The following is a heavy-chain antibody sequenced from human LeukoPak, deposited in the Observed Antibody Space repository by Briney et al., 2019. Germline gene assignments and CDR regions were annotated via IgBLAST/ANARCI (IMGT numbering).Heavy chain of an antibody. Sequence: SQTLSLTCTVSGGSISSGSYYWSWIRQPAGKRLEWIGYIYYSGSTNYKPSLKSRVTISVDTSKNQFSLKLSSVTAADTAVYYCARGGYYGSGNDFRFDPWGQGTLVTVSS. J-gene: IGHJ5*02. D-gene: IGHD3-10*01. CDR2: IYYSGST. V-gene: IGHV4-61*10. CDR3: ARGGYYGSGNDFRFDP. CDR1: GGSISSGSYY.